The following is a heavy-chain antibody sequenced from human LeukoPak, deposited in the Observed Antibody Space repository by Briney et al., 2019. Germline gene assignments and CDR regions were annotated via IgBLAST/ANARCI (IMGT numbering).Heavy chain of an antibody. D-gene: IGHD3-22*01. CDR3: ARTEGYYYDRRGYYFDY. CDR2: INHSGST. Sequence: SETLSLTCTVSGGSISSYYWSWIRQPPGKGLEWIGEINHSGSTNYNPSLKSRVTISVDTSKNQFSLKLSSVTAADTAVYYCARTEGYYYDRRGYYFDYWGQGTLVTVSS. V-gene: IGHV4-34*01. CDR1: GGSISSYY. J-gene: IGHJ4*02.